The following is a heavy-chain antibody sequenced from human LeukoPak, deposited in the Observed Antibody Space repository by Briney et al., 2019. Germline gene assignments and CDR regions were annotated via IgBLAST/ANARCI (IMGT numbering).Heavy chain of an antibody. CDR2: IYTGYSDT. Sequence: GESLKISCKISGYRLIKNWIGWVRQVPGKGLEWMGFIYTGYSDTNYSPSFQGEVTLSVDTSISTAYLQLGGLRASDTAIYYCVRFALSSSLDHWGQGTLVTVSS. CDR1: GYRLIKNW. D-gene: IGHD6-13*01. J-gene: IGHJ5*02. V-gene: IGHV5-51*01. CDR3: VRFALSSSLDH.